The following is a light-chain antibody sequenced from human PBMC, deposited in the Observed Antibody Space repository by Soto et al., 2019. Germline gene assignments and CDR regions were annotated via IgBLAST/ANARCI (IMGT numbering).Light chain of an antibody. CDR1: SSDVGYYDY. V-gene: IGLV2-23*01. Sequence: QSVLTQPPSASGFPGQSVTISCTGTSSDVGYYDYVSWYQQHPGKAPKLMIYEATERPSGVSNRFSGSKSGNTASLTISGLQAEDEANYYCCSYAGSVTFWVFGGGTKVTVL. CDR2: EAT. J-gene: IGLJ3*02. CDR3: CSYAGSVTFWV.